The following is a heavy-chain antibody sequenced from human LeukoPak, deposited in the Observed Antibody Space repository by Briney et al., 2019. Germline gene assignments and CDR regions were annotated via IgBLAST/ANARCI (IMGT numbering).Heavy chain of an antibody. Sequence: PGGSLRLSCAASGFTVSTVYMTWVRQAPGKGLEWVSVIYGGHTAYYADSGKDPFTIARDNRKNTLNLQMNSLRAEDTAVYYCAREIGQLGGAFDIWGQGTMVTVSS. CDR2: IYGGHTA. V-gene: IGHV3-53*01. J-gene: IGHJ3*02. D-gene: IGHD7-27*01. CDR3: AREIGQLGGAFDI. CDR1: GFTVSTVY.